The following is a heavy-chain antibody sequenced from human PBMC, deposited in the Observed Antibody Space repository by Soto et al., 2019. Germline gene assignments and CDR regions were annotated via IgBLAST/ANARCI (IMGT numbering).Heavy chain of an antibody. J-gene: IGHJ5*02. Sequence: EVQLLESGGGSVQPGGSLRLSCAASGFTFSSYAMTWARQAPGKGLEWVSGISERGDNTYYADSVKGRFSISRDDSKNTLYLQMNSLRVEDTAVYYCTRGRGYGVPFDPWGQGTLVTVSS. CDR1: GFTFSSYA. V-gene: IGHV3-23*01. D-gene: IGHD5-12*01. CDR3: TRGRGYGVPFDP. CDR2: ISERGDNT.